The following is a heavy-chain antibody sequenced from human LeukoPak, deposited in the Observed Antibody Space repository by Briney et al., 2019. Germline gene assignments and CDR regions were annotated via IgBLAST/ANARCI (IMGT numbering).Heavy chain of an antibody. V-gene: IGHV1-69*13. D-gene: IGHD3-22*01. Sequence: SVKVSCKASGGTFSSYAISWVRQAPGQGLEWMGGIIPIFGTANYAQEFQGRVTITADESTSTAYMELSSLRSEDTAVYYCAEEVYYDSSGYYPNWFDPWGQGTLVTVSS. CDR3: AEEVYYDSSGYYPNWFDP. CDR1: GGTFSSYA. J-gene: IGHJ5*02. CDR2: IIPIFGTA.